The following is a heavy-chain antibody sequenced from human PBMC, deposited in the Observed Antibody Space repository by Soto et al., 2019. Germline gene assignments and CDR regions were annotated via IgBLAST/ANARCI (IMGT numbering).Heavy chain of an antibody. D-gene: IGHD3-22*01. CDR2: INPNSGGT. CDR3: ARDKVPNYYDSSGYYYPYYYFDY. CDR1: GYTFTGHY. V-gene: IGHV1-2*02. J-gene: IGHJ4*02. Sequence: ASVKVSCKASGYTFTGHYMHWVRQAPGQGLEWMGWINPNSGGTNYAQKFQGRVTMTRDTSISTAYMELSRLRSDDTAVYYCARDKVPNYYDSSGYYYPYYYFDYWGQGTLVTVSS.